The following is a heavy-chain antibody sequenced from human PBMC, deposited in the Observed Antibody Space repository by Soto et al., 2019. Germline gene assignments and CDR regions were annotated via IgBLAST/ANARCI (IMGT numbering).Heavy chain of an antibody. V-gene: IGHV3-23*01. J-gene: IGHJ4*02. D-gene: IGHD1-1*01. Sequence: VGSLRLSCAASGFTCSSCAMSWVRQAPGKGLEGVSSISGSGGGTYYADSVKGRFTFSRDNSKNTLYLQMNSLRAEDTAVYYCAKFGMATTKRSPPYYIDYWGQGALVTVSS. CDR2: ISGSGGGT. CDR3: AKFGMATTKRSPPYYIDY. CDR1: GFTCSSCA.